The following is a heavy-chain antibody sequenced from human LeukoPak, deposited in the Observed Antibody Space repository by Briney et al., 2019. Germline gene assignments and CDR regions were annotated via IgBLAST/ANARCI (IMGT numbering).Heavy chain of an antibody. CDR3: ARVPQLWFGELLISNGMDV. V-gene: IGHV4-30-2*01. Sequence: SETLSLTCTVSGGSISSGGYYWSWIRQPPGKGLEWIGYIYHSGSTYYNPSLKSRVTISVDRSKNQFSLKLSSVTAADTAVYYCARVPQLWFGELLISNGMDVWGQGTTVTVSS. D-gene: IGHD3-10*01. CDR1: GGSISSGGYY. J-gene: IGHJ6*02. CDR2: IYHSGST.